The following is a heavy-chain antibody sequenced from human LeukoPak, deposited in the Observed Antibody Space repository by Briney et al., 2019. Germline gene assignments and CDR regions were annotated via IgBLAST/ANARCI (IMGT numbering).Heavy chain of an antibody. CDR2: ISGSGGST. J-gene: IGHJ4*02. Sequence: GGSLRLSCAASGFTFSSYAMSWVRQAPGKGLEWASAISGSGGSTYYADSVKGRFTISRDNSKNTLYLQMNSLRAEDTAVYYCAKDRQDIVVVPAAFKDYWGQGTLVTVSS. CDR3: AKDRQDIVVVPAAFKDY. D-gene: IGHD2-2*01. CDR1: GFTFSSYA. V-gene: IGHV3-23*01.